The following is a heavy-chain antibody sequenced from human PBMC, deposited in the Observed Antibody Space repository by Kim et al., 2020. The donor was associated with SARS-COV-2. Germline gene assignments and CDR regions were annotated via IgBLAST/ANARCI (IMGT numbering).Heavy chain of an antibody. CDR2: IYYSGST. V-gene: IGHV4-39*01. J-gene: IGHJ4*02. D-gene: IGHD6-13*01. CDR3: AARGHIAAVEADY. Sequence: SETLSLTCTVSGGSISSSSYYWGWIRQPPGKGLEWIGSIYYSGSTYYNPSLKSRVTISVDTSKNQFSLKLSSVTAADTAVYYCAARGHIAAVEADYWGQGTLVTVSS. CDR1: GGSISSSSYY.